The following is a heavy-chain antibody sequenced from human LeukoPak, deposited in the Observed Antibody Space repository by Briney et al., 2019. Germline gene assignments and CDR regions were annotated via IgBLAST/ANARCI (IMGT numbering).Heavy chain of an antibody. Sequence: PGGSLRLSCAASGFTFSTFAMHWVRLSPGRGLEWVSSITGSGPYILYADSVKCRFTISRDNTKNLLYLEMNSLRAEDTAMYYCVRDVGAVRGEVYFDYWGQGTLVTVSS. V-gene: IGHV3-21*06. CDR2: ITGSGPYI. CDR3: VRDVGAVRGEVYFDY. D-gene: IGHD3-16*01. CDR1: GFTFSTFA. J-gene: IGHJ4*02.